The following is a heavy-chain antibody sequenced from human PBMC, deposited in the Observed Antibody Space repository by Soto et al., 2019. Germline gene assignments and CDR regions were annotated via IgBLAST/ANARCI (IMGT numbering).Heavy chain of an antibody. V-gene: IGHV3-53*01. D-gene: IGHD3-9*01. CDR1: GFSVTSNY. CDR2: IYAGGNT. CDR3: ARVTTFYDILTSSYALNYFDY. Sequence: VQLVESGGTLVQPGGSLRLSCAASGFSVTSNYMTWVRQAPGKGLECVSVIYAGGNTYYPDSVKGRFTISSDNSKNTLLFQMNNLRGQDTAVYYCARVTTFYDILTSSYALNYFDYWGQATRVTVSS. J-gene: IGHJ4*02.